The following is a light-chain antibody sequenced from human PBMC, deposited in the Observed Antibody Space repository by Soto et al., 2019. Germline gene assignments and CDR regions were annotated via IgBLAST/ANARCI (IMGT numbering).Light chain of an antibody. CDR2: SND. CDR3: AAWDDSLNGVV. V-gene: IGLV1-44*01. Sequence: QSALTQPPSASGTPGQRVTISCSGSSSNIGGNTVNWYQQLPGTAPKLLIHSNDQRPSGVPDRFSGSKSGTSASLAISGLQSQDEADYYCAAWDDSLNGVVFGGGTKVTVL. CDR1: SSNIGGNT. J-gene: IGLJ2*01.